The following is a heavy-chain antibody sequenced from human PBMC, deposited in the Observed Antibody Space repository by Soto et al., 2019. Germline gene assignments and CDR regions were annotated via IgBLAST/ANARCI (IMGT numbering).Heavy chain of an antibody. CDR2: VKQDGSNK. J-gene: IGHJ4*02. V-gene: IGHV3-7*04. CDR3: ARGGGNFDE. CDR1: GFTLSGSW. Sequence: EVQLVESGGGLVQPGGSLRLTCTASGFTLSGSWMSWVRQAPGKGLEGVANVKQDGSNKYYVDSVKGRFTISRDNAKNSLSFQMNSLRAEDTAVYYCARGGGNFDEWGQGTLVTVSS. D-gene: IGHD3-16*01.